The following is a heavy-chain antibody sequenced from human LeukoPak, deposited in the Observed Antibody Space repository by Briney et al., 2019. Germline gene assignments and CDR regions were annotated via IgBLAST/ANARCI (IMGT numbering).Heavy chain of an antibody. J-gene: IGHJ4*02. D-gene: IGHD3-16*01. Sequence: GGSLRLSCAASGFTLSTYGMSWVRQAPGKGLEWVSSISGSGGTTYYADSVKGRFTISRDNSKNTPYLQMNSLRAEDTAVYYCARVWESYYFDYWGQGTLVTVSS. CDR3: ARVWESYYFDY. CDR1: GFTLSTYG. CDR2: ISGSGGTT. V-gene: IGHV3-23*01.